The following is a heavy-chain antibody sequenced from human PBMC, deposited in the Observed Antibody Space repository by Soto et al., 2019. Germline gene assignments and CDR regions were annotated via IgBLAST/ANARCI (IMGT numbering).Heavy chain of an antibody. J-gene: IGHJ4*02. CDR2: INYSGST. D-gene: IGHD6-6*01. V-gene: IGHV4-34*04. CDR1: GGSFSDYY. CDR3: ARHVQVSSSYFDY. Sequence: SETLSLTCAVYGGSFSDYYWTWIRQPPGKGLEWIGEINYSGSTKNNPSLRSRATISVDTSKNQFSLKLSSVTAADTAVYYCARHVQVSSSYFDYWGQGTLVTVSS.